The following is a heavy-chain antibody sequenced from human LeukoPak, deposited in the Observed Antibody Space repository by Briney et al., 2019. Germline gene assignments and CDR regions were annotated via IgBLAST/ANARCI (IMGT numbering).Heavy chain of an antibody. Sequence: SGTLSLTCTVSGGSMTTHHWNWIRQTPGKGLEWIGYVFDSGRTKENPSLKSRVTLSADTSKNQLSLRLSSVTAADTAVYNCTTIKRGNIFGYFDFWGQGILVTVSS. D-gene: IGHD5-18*01. J-gene: IGHJ4*02. CDR1: GGSMTTHH. V-gene: IGHV4-59*11. CDR3: TTIKRGNIFGYFDF. CDR2: VFDSGRT.